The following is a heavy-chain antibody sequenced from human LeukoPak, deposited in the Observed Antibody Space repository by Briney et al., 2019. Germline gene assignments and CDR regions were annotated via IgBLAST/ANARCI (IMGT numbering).Heavy chain of an antibody. J-gene: IGHJ4*02. CDR3: ARGWASEAFDY. V-gene: IGHV3-21*01. Sequence: PGGSLRLSCAASGFTFNTYSMNWVRQAPGKGLEWVSSISSSSSYIYYADSVKGRFTISRDNAKNSLYLQMDSLRAEDTAVYYCARGWASEAFDYWGQGTLVTVSS. D-gene: IGHD3-16*01. CDR1: GFTFNTYS. CDR2: ISSSSSYI.